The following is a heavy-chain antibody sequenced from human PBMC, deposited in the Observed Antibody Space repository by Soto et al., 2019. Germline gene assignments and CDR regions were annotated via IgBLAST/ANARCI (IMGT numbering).Heavy chain of an antibody. CDR2: ISYDGGNK. CDR1: GFTFGNYA. CDR3: ARDGWLYYDSTSQGMDV. V-gene: IGHV3-30-3*01. D-gene: IGHD3-22*01. Sequence: GGSLRLSCAASGFTFGNYAIHWFRQAPGKGLEWVAVISYDGGNKNHADSVKGRFTISRDNSKNTLFLQMNNLRAEGTAVYYCARDGWLYYDSTSQGMDVWGQGTTVTVSS. J-gene: IGHJ6*02.